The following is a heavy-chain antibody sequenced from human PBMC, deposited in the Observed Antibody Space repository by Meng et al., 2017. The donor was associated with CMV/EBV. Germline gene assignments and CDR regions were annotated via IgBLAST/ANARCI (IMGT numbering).Heavy chain of an antibody. D-gene: IGHD4-23*01. V-gene: IGHV4-59*01. Sequence: QVQLQESGPGLVKPSETRSLTCTVSGGSISSYYWSWIRQPPGKGLEWIGYIYYSGSTNYNPSLKSRVTISVDTSKNQFSLKLSSVTAADTAVYYCARARGKTPFTDYWGQGTLVTVSS. CDR1: GGSISSYY. CDR3: ARARGKTPFTDY. CDR2: IYYSGST. J-gene: IGHJ4*02.